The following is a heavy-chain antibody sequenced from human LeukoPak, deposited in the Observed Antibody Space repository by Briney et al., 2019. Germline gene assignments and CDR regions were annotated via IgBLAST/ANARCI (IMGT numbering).Heavy chain of an antibody. CDR3: SRGLDSRKLGY. Sequence: SETLSLTCTVSGASFSSGDQYWSWLRQSPGKGLEWIGSLHPSGNLYNNPSLESRVTMSVDTSKNQFSLNLNSVTAADTAVYFCSRGLDSRKLGYWGQGTLVTVSS. CDR1: GASFSSGDQY. CDR2: LHPSGNL. J-gene: IGHJ4*02. V-gene: IGHV4-31*03. D-gene: IGHD3-22*01.